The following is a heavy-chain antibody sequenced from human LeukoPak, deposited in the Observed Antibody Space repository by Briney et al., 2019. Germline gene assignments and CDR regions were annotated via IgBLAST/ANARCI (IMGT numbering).Heavy chain of an antibody. CDR1: GGTFSSYA. J-gene: IGHJ6*02. V-gene: IGHV1-18*01. CDR3: AREGMVRGVIYYYGMDV. Sequence: ASVKVSCKASGGTFSSYAISWVRQAPGQGLEWMGWISAYNGNTNYAQKLQGRVTMTTDTSTSTAYMELRSLRSDDTAVYYCAREGMVRGVIYYYGMDVWGQGTTVTVSS. D-gene: IGHD3-10*01. CDR2: ISAYNGNT.